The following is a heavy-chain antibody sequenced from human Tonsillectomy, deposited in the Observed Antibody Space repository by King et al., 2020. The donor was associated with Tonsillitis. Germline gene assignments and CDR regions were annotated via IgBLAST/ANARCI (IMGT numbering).Heavy chain of an antibody. Sequence: VQLQQWGAGLLKPSETLSLTCAVYGGSFSGYYWCWIRQPPGKGLEWIGEINHSGSTNYNPSLKSRVTISVDTSKNQFSLKLSSVTAADTAVYYCATRGDIVVVPAATNWFDPWGQGTLVTVSS. CDR3: ATRGDIVVVPAATNWFDP. CDR2: INHSGST. CDR1: GGSFSGYY. D-gene: IGHD2-2*01. V-gene: IGHV4-34*01. J-gene: IGHJ5*02.